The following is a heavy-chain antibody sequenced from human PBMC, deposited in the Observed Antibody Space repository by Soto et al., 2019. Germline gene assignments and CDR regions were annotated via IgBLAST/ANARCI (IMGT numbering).Heavy chain of an antibody. CDR1: GDTFTDYY. Sequence: QVQLVQSGAEVKKPGASVKVSCKASGDTFTDYYIHWVRRAPGQGLEWMGTVNPSGGHTTYAQHFLGRMTMTRDTSTSTLYMERTSLTSEDTAIYYCARGGHVVVVTAALDYWGQGTLVTVSS. J-gene: IGHJ4*02. D-gene: IGHD2-21*02. CDR3: ARGGHVVVVTAALDY. CDR2: VNPSGGHT. V-gene: IGHV1-46*01.